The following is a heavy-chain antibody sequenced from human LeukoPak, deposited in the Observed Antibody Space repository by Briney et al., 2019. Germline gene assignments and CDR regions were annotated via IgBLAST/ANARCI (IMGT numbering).Heavy chain of an antibody. CDR3: ASLEYSSGWTDY. V-gene: IGHV4-39*01. CDR1: GGSISSSSYY. CDR2: IYYSGIT. D-gene: IGHD6-19*01. J-gene: IGHJ4*02. Sequence: SETLSLTCTVSGGSISSSSYYWGWIRQPPGKGLEWIGSIYYSGITYYNPSLKSRVTISVDTSKNQFSLKLSTVTAADTAVYYCASLEYSSGWTDYWGQGTMVTVSS.